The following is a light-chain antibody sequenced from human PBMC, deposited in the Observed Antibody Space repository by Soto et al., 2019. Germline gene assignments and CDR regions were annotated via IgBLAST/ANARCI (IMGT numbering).Light chain of an antibody. Sequence: DIQMTQSPSTLSASVGDRVTIPCRASQSISSWLAWYQQKPGKAPKLLISKASSLQSGVPSRFSGSGSGTEFTLTISSLQPDDFATYYCQQYNSYPWTFVQGTKVEIK. V-gene: IGKV1-5*03. CDR1: QSISSW. CDR2: KAS. J-gene: IGKJ1*01. CDR3: QQYNSYPWT.